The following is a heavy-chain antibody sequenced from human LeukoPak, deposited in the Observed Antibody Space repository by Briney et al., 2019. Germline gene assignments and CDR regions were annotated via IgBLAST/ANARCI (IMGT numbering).Heavy chain of an antibody. V-gene: IGHV3-9*03. CDR2: ISWNSGSI. Sequence: GXSLRLSCAASGFTFDDYAMHWVRQAPGKGLEWVSGISWNSGSIVYADSVKGPFTISRDNAKNSLYLQMNSLRAEDMALYYCAKDKSTNPYYFDYWGQGTLVTVSS. CDR3: AKDKSTNPYYFDY. D-gene: IGHD2-2*01. CDR1: GFTFDDYA. J-gene: IGHJ4*02.